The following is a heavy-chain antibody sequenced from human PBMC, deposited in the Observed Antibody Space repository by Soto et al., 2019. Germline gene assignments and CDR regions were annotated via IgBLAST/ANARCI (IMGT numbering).Heavy chain of an antibody. CDR3: ARSLFGYCSGGSCYGYNWLDP. J-gene: IGHJ5*02. Sequence: ASETLSLTCTVSGGPISSYYWSWIRQPPGKGLEWIGYIYYSGSTNYNPSLKSRVTISVDTSKNQFSLKLSSVTAADTAVYYCARSLFGYCSGGSCYGYNWLDPWGQGTLVTVSS. D-gene: IGHD2-15*01. CDR1: GGPISSYY. CDR2: IYYSGST. V-gene: IGHV4-59*01.